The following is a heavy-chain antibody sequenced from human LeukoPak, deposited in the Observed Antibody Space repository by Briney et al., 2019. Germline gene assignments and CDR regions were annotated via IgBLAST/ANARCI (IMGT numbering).Heavy chain of an antibody. CDR3: ARDMSCSTSDWYGELDN. D-gene: IGHD6-19*01. Sequence: PGRSLSLSCAVAGLTVSNSYMTWVRQAPGNGLELVSTITIGGSTYYADSVKGRFTISRDNAKKVLYLQMTSLRAEDTALYYCARDMSCSTSDWYGELDNWGQGTLVTVSS. CDR1: GLTVSNSY. CDR2: ITIGGST. J-gene: IGHJ4*02. V-gene: IGHV3-53*01.